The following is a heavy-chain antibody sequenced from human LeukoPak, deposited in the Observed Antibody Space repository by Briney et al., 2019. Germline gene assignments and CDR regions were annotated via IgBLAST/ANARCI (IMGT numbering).Heavy chain of an antibody. J-gene: IGHJ5*02. CDR1: RRSISSYY. CDR2: IYYSGST. V-gene: IGHV4-59*08. Sequence: SETLSLTCTVSRRSISSYYWSWLRQPPGKGLEWIGYIYYSGSTNYNPSLKSRVTISVDTSKNQFSLKLSSVTAADTAVYYCARGDDLDWFDPWGQGTLVTVSS. CDR3: ARGDDLDWFDP. D-gene: IGHD5-24*01.